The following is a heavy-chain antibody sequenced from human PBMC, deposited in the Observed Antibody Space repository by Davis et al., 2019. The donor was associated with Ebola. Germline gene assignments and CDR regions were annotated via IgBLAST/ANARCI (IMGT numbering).Heavy chain of an antibody. J-gene: IGHJ6*02. CDR2: INPRDGNT. V-gene: IGHV1-46*01. CDR1: RYAFISSY. D-gene: IGHD2-2*01. Sequence: SVPVPCMASRYAFISSYPHWPRHAPEQPSEWMGRINPRDGNTRDAQKFQGRVTMTRDTSTSTVYMELSSLRSEDTAVYYCARWNCSSTSCTDYYGMDVWGQGTTVTVSS. CDR3: ARWNCSSTSCTDYYGMDV.